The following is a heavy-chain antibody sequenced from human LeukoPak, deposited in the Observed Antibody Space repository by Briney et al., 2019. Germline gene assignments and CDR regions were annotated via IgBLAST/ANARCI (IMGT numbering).Heavy chain of an antibody. J-gene: IGHJ4*01. D-gene: IGHD2-21*02. CDR3: ARELPREVTLDY. Sequence: GGSRRLSCVASEFDFFSYGMQWVRQAPGKGLVWVSRIFSDGTTTSYADSVKGRFTISRDNAKNTLYLQMNSLRAEDTAVYYCARELPREVTLDYWGQGTLVTVSP. CDR2: IFSDGTTT. V-gene: IGHV3-74*01. CDR1: EFDFFSYG.